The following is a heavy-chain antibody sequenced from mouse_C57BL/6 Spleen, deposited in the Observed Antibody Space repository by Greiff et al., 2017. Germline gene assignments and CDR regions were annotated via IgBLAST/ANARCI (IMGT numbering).Heavy chain of an antibody. CDR2: INPNNGGT. V-gene: IGHV1-26*01. D-gene: IGHD1-1*02. Sequence: VQLQQSGPELVKPGASVKISCKASGYTFTDYYMNWVKQSHGKSLEWIGDINPNNGGTSYNQKFKGKATLTVDTSSSTAYMELRSLTSEDSAVYYCARDGLLWAMDYWGQGTSVTVSS. J-gene: IGHJ4*01. CDR3: ARDGLLWAMDY. CDR1: GYTFTDYY.